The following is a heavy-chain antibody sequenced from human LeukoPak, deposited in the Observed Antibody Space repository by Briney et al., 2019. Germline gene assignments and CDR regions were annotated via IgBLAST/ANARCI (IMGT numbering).Heavy chain of an antibody. V-gene: IGHV4-59*01. CDR1: GGSISSYY. Sequence: SETLSLTCTVSGGSISSYYWSWIRQPPGKGLEWIGYIYYSGSTNYNPSLKSRVTISIDTSKNQFSLKLSSVTAADTAVYHCAREGPGYDAFDIWGQGTMVTVSS. CDR2: IYYSGST. J-gene: IGHJ3*02. D-gene: IGHD3-10*01. CDR3: AREGPGYDAFDI.